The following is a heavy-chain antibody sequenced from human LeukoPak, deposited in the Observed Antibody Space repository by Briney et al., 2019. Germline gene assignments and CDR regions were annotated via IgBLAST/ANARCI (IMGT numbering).Heavy chain of an antibody. J-gene: IGHJ6*02. CDR2: IYYTGST. CDR1: GCSISRYY. Sequence: SETLTLTCTVSGCSISRYYRLWLRQPPGKGLEWIGHIYYTGSTNYNPSLKSRVTISLDTSKNQFSLKLSSVTAADTAVHYCTRSPIVVIHGCMDVWGQGTTVTVSS. D-gene: IGHD2-15*01. V-gene: IGHV4-59*01. CDR3: TRSPIVVIHGCMDV.